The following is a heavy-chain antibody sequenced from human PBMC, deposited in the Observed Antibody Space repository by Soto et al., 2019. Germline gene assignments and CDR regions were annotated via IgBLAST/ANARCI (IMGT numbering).Heavy chain of an antibody. V-gene: IGHV3-30*18. CDR3: AKVMGVRGVTSGADY. CDR1: GFTFSSYG. Sequence: QVQLVESGGGVVQPGRSLRLSCAASGFTFSSYGMHWVRQAPGKGLEWVALISYDGSDNYYAGSVKGRFTISRDNSKNTLYLQMNSLRAEDTAVYYCAKVMGVRGVTSGADYWGQGTLVTVSP. J-gene: IGHJ4*02. D-gene: IGHD3-10*01. CDR2: ISYDGSDN.